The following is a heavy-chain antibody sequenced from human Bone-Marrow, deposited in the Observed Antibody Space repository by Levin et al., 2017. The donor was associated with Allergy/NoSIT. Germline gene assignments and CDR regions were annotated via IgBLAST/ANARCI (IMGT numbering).Heavy chain of an antibody. D-gene: IGHD2-15*01. CDR1: GFTFSSYG. V-gene: IGHV3-33*01. Sequence: PGESLKISCAASGFTFSSYGMHWVRQAPGKGLEWVAVIWYDGSNKYYADSVKGRFTISRDNSKNTLYLQMNSLRAEDTAVYYCARGGGGMDYFDYWGQGTLVTVSS. CDR2: IWYDGSNK. CDR3: ARGGGGMDYFDY. J-gene: IGHJ4*02.